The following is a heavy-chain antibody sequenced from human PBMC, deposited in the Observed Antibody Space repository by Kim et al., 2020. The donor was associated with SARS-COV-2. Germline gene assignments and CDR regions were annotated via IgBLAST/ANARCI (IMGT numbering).Heavy chain of an antibody. Sequence: GGSLRLSCAASGIISYKYAMNWVRQAPGKGLEWVSGISGGGGSTYYADSVKGRFTMSRDNSNNTLYLQMDSLKSEDTAVYYCAKDGGLNDYDSGNFAYQHVGLDVWGQGTTVIVTS. CDR1: GIISYKYA. CDR3: AKDGGLNDYDSGNFAYQHVGLDV. J-gene: IGHJ6*02. D-gene: IGHD3-10*01. V-gene: IGHV3-23*01. CDR2: ISGGGGST.